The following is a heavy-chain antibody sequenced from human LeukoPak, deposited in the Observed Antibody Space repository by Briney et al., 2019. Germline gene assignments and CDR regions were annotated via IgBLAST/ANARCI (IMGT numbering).Heavy chain of an antibody. D-gene: IGHD6-6*01. Sequence: PGGSLRLSCAASGFTFRSYSMNWVRQAPGKGLEWLSYIVSSSSTISYADSVKGRFTISRDNAKNSLYLQMNSLRVEDTAVYYCARGGGYSSSALIDYWGQGTLVTVSS. J-gene: IGHJ4*02. CDR1: GFTFRSYS. CDR3: ARGGGYSSSALIDY. CDR2: IVSSSSTI. V-gene: IGHV3-48*01.